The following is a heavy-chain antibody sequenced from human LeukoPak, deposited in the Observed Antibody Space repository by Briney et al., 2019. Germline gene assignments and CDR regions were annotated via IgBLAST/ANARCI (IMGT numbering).Heavy chain of an antibody. CDR1: GFTFSAYI. J-gene: IGHJ4*02. V-gene: IGHV3-21*01. Sequence: GGSLRLSCAASGFTFSAYIMNWVRQAPGKGLECIASISGSSAYIYYGDSVKGRFTISRDNAKKSLYLQMDSLRAEDTAVYYCARFADFDYWGQGTLVTVSS. CDR3: ARFADFDY. CDR2: ISGSSAYI.